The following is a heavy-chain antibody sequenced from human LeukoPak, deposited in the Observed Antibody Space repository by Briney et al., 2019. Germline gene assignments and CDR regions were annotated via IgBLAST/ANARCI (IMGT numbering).Heavy chain of an antibody. CDR2: ISYDGSNK. D-gene: IGHD2-21*01. Sequence: GGSLRLSCAASGFTFSSYAMHWVRQAPGKGLEWVAVISYDGSNKYYADSVKGRFTISRDNSKNTLYLQMNSLRAEDTAVYYCARGKILVSTEAPFDYWGQGTLVTVSS. CDR1: GFTFSSYA. CDR3: ARGKILVSTEAPFDY. J-gene: IGHJ4*02. V-gene: IGHV3-30-3*01.